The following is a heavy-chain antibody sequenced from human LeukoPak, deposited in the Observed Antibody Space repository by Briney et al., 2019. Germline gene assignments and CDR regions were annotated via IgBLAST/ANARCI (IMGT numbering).Heavy chain of an antibody. V-gene: IGHV4-39*01. CDR3: ARMSCDTLGCPTVYNWIDP. J-gene: IGHJ5*02. D-gene: IGHD2-15*01. CDR2: LYYTENT. Sequence: PSETLSLTCTVSGGSASSKSYYWAWIRQPPGKGLEWIGSLYYTENTYYNPSLKNRVAISADTAKNQFFLKLTSVTAADTAVYYCARMSCDTLGCPTVYNWIDPWGQGTLVTVSS. CDR1: GGSASSKSYY.